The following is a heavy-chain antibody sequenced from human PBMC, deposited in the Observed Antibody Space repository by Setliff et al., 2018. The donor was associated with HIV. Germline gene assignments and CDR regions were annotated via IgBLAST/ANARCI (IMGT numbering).Heavy chain of an antibody. V-gene: IGHV1-69*10. CDR1: GGTFTNSA. D-gene: IGHD3-22*01. CDR2: IVPILGIA. CDR3: ARSDHSSGYYYNFDY. Sequence: SVKVSCKASGGTFTNSAIGWVRQAPGQGLEWMGAIVPILGIANSAQKFQGRVTITTDESTSTAYMELSSLRSDDTAVYYCARSDHSSGYYYNFDYWGQGTLVTVS. J-gene: IGHJ4*02.